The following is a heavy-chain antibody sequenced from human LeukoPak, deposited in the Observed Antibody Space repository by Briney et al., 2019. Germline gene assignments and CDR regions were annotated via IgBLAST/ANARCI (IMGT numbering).Heavy chain of an antibody. J-gene: IGHJ4*02. CDR3: AIDLTYNDRYYIDS. Sequence: GGSLRLSCAASGFTFSHYGMHWVRQAPGKGLEWVTFIGYDGTDKYYADSVKGRFTISRDNSKNTLSLHMNSLRAEDTAVYYCAIDLTYNDRYYIDSWGQGTLVTVSS. V-gene: IGHV3-30*02. CDR1: GFTFSHYG. D-gene: IGHD1-1*01. CDR2: IGYDGTDK.